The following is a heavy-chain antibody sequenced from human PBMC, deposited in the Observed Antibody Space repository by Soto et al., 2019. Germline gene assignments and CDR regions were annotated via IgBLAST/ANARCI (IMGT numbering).Heavy chain of an antibody. D-gene: IGHD2-21*02. Sequence: SETPSLTCTVSGGSISTHYWSWIRQPPGKGLGWIGYVYYRGNTNYNPSLKSRVTMSVDTSKDLFSLKLISVTAADTAVYYCASQTEGYCGGDCPSSYLDLWGRGTLVTVSS. CDR2: VYYRGNT. V-gene: IGHV4-59*08. J-gene: IGHJ2*01. CDR3: ASQTEGYCGGDCPSSYLDL. CDR1: GGSISTHY.